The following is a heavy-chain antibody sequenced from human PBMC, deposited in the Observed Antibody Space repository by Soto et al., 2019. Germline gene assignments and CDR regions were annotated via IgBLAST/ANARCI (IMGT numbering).Heavy chain of an antibody. J-gene: IGHJ6*02. CDR1: GFTFSSYG. CDR2: ISYDGNYK. Sequence: GSLRLSCAASGFTFSSYGMHWVRQAPGKVLEWVSSISYDGNYKYYADSVKGRFTISRDNSKNTLYLQMNSLRTEDTAVYYCARGRVMGGIDLNLYVMDVWGQGTTVNVSS. V-gene: IGHV3-30*19. CDR3: ARGRVMGGIDLNLYVMDV. D-gene: IGHD5-12*01.